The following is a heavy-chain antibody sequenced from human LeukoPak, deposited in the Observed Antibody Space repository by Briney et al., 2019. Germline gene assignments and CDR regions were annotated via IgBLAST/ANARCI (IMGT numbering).Heavy chain of an antibody. J-gene: IGHJ4*02. CDR2: IYTSGST. V-gene: IGHV4-4*07. CDR1: GGSISSYY. Sequence: SETLSLTCTVSGGSISSYYWSWIRQPAGKGLEWIGRIYTSGSTNYNPSLKSRVTISVDTSKNQFSLKLSSVTAADTAVYYCASYYDFWSGYYGEGDYWGQGTLVTVSS. D-gene: IGHD3-3*01. CDR3: ASYYDFWSGYYGEGDY.